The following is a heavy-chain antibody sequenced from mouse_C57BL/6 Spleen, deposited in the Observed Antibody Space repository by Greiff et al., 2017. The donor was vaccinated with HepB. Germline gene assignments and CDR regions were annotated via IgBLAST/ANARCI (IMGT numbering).Heavy chain of an antibody. V-gene: IGHV1-64*01. Sequence: QVQLQQPGAELVKPGASVKLSCKASGYTFTSYWTHWVKQRPGQGLEWIGMIHPNSGSTNYNEKFKSKATLTVDKSSSTAYMQLSSLTSEDSAVYYCARSELGRVGFAYWGQGTLVTVSA. CDR1: GYTFTSYW. CDR2: IHPNSGST. J-gene: IGHJ3*01. CDR3: ARSELGRVGFAY. D-gene: IGHD4-1*01.